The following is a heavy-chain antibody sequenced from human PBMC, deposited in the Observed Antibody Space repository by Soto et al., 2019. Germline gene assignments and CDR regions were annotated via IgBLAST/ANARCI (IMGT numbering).Heavy chain of an antibody. CDR1: GFTFSSYA. V-gene: IGHV3-23*01. J-gene: IGHJ6*03. CDR3: AKGDSYYYYMDV. Sequence: EVQLLESGGGLVQPGGSLRLSCAASGFTFSSYAMSWVRQAPGKGLEWVSAISGSGGSTYYADSVKGRFTISRDNSKNKLYLQMNSLRAEDTAVYYCAKGDSYYYYMDVWGKGTTVTVSS. CDR2: ISGSGGST.